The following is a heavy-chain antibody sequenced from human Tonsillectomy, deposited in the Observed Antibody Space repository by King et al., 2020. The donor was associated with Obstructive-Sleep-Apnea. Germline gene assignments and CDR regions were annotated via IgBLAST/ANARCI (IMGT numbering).Heavy chain of an antibody. CDR2: IRYDGSNK. J-gene: IGHJ4*02. CDR3: ATSDSSGYSYYFDY. D-gene: IGHD3-22*01. CDR1: GFTFSSYG. V-gene: IGHV3-30*02. Sequence: QLVQSGGGVVQPGGSLRLSCAASGFTFSSYGMHWVRQAPGKGLEWGAFIRYDGSNKYYADSVKGRFTISRDNSKNTLYLQMNSLRAEDTAAYYCATSDSSGYSYYFDYWGQGTLVTVSS.